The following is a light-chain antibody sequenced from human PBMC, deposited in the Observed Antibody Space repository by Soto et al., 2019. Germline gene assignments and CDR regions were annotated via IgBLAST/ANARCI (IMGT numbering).Light chain of an antibody. CDR1: SGSIASNY. CDR2: EDN. V-gene: IGLV6-57*03. CDR3: QSYDSSNTWV. Sequence: NFMLTQPHSVSESPGKTVTISCTRSSGSIASNYVQWYQQRPGSAPTTVIYEDNQRPSGVPDRFSGSIDSSSNSASLTISGLKTEDQADYYCQSYDSSNTWVFGGGTKLTVI. J-gene: IGLJ3*02.